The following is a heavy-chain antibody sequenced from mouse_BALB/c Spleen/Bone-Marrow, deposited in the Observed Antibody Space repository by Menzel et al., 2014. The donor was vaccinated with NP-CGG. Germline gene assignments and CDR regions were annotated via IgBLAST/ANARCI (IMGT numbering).Heavy chain of an antibody. CDR2: INPSTGYT. Sequence: QVQLQQSGAELAKPGASVKMSCKASGYTFTSYWMHWVKQRPEQGLGWIGYINPSTGYTEYNQKFKDKATLTADKSSSTAYMQLSSLTSEDSAVYYCARSGGYDGFSYWGQGTTLTVSS. V-gene: IGHV1-7*01. J-gene: IGHJ2*01. D-gene: IGHD2-2*01. CDR1: GYTFTSYW. CDR3: ARSGGYDGFSY.